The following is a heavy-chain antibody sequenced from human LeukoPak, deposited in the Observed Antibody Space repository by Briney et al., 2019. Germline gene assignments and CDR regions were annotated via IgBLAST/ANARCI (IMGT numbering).Heavy chain of an antibody. CDR3: VRDGGLSGYDLLGY. D-gene: IGHD5-12*01. V-gene: IGHV3-7*01. J-gene: IGHJ4*02. CDR2: INQDGSKE. Sequence: GGSLRLSCTASGFIFSNYLMTWVRQAPGKGLEWVAQINQDGSKEYYIDSVKARFSISRDNARNSLSLQMNSLRAEDTAVYYCVRDGGLSGYDLLGYWGQGTLVTVSS. CDR1: GFIFSNYL.